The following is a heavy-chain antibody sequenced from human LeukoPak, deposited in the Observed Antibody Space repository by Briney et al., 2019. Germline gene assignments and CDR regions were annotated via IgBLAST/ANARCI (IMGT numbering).Heavy chain of an antibody. Sequence: ASVKVSCKASGYTFTSYYMHWVRQAPGQGLEWMGIINPSGGSTSYAQKFQVRVTMTRDTSTSTVYMELSSLRSEDTAVYYCATSLGRYGDLDPYYYGMDVWGQGTTVTVSS. D-gene: IGHD4-17*01. CDR3: ATSLGRYGDLDPYYYGMDV. V-gene: IGHV1-46*01. CDR1: GYTFTSYY. CDR2: INPSGGST. J-gene: IGHJ6*02.